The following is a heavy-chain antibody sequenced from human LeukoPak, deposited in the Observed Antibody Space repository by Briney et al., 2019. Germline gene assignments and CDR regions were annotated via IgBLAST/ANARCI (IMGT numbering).Heavy chain of an antibody. CDR1: GGSFNSNSYY. CDR3: AGTYSSNWLAFDY. V-gene: IGHV4-39*07. J-gene: IGHJ4*02. D-gene: IGHD6-13*01. Sequence: PSETLSLTCTVSGGSFNSNSYYWGWLRQPPGKGLEWIGNMYYSGRTYYNPSLKSRVTISVDTSKNQFSLKLSSVTAADTAIYYCAGTYSSNWLAFDYWGQGTLVSVSS. CDR2: MYYSGRT.